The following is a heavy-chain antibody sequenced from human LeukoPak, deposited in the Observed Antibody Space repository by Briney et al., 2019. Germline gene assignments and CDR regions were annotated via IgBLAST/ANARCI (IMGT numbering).Heavy chain of an antibody. CDR3: ARVFCSSTSCLDY. CDR1: GFTFSSYS. D-gene: IGHD2-2*01. J-gene: IGHJ4*02. Sequence: PGGSLRLSCAASGFTFSSYSMNWVRQAPGKGLEWVSSISSSSSYIYYADSVKGRFTISRDNAKNSLYLQMNSLRAEDTAVYYCARVFCSSTSCLDYWGQGTLVTVSS. V-gene: IGHV3-21*01. CDR2: ISSSSSYI.